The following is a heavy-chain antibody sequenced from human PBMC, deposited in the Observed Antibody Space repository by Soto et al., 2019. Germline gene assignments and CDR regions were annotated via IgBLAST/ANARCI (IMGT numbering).Heavy chain of an antibody. CDR2: ISYDGSNK. V-gene: IGHV3-30-3*01. CDR3: ARGAGSNFYYGMDV. D-gene: IGHD4-4*01. Sequence: GGSLRLSCAASGFTFSSYAMHWVRQAPGKGLEWVAVISYDGSNKYYADSVKGRFTISRDNSKNTLYLQMNSLRAEDTAVYYCARGAGSNFYYGMDVWGQRTTVTVSS. J-gene: IGHJ6*02. CDR1: GFTFSSYA.